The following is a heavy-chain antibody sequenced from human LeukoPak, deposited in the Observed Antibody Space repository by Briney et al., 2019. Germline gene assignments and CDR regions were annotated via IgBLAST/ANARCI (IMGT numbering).Heavy chain of an antibody. CDR2: IYSSGNA. CDR3: ARGGIIAAAGNYFDY. V-gene: IGHV3-53*01. D-gene: IGHD6-13*01. J-gene: IGHJ4*02. CDR1: GFTVSSNY. Sequence: GGSLRLSCAASGFTVSSNYMSWVRQAPGKGLECVSVIYSSGNAYYADSVKGRFTISRDISKNTLYLQMNSLRAEDTAVYFCARGGIIAAAGNYFDYWGQGTLVTVSS.